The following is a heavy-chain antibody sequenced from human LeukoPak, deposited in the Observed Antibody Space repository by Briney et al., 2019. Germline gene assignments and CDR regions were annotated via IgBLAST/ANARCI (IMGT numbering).Heavy chain of an antibody. CDR1: GGSFSGYY. J-gene: IGHJ5*02. CDR3: AREYCSSTSCYHWFDP. D-gene: IGHD2-2*01. Sequence: NASETLSLTCAVSGGSFSGYYWTWIRQPPGKGLEWIGEINHSGSANYNPSLKSRVTISLDTSKNHSLKVSSVTAADTAVYYCAREYCSSTSCYHWFDPWGQGTLVTVSS. CDR2: INHSGSA. V-gene: IGHV4-34*01.